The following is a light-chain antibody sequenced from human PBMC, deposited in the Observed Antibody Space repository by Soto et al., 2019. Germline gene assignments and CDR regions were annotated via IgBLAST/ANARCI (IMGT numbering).Light chain of an antibody. Sequence: DIQMTQSPSSLSASVGDRVTITCRASQIVRSNLNWYQQKPGKVPELLLYAASTLQPGVPSRFRGSGSGTDFTLTVSSLQPEDFATYHCQQTFSRPYTFGQGTKLEIE. CDR1: QIVRSN. CDR3: QQTFSRPYT. V-gene: IGKV1-39*01. J-gene: IGKJ2*01. CDR2: AAS.